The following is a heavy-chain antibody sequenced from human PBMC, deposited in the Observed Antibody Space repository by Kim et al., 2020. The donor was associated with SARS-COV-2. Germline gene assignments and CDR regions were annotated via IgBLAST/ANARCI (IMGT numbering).Heavy chain of an antibody. CDR3: ARDLFGQLVQAY. J-gene: IGHJ4*02. CDR1: GYTFTSYY. Sequence: ASVKVSCKASGYTFTSYYMHWVRQAPGQGLEWMGIINPIGGSISYAQKFQGRGTMTRDTSTTTVYMELSSLRSEDTAIYYCARDLFGQLVQAYWGQGTLVTVSS. V-gene: IGHV1-46*01. D-gene: IGHD6-6*01. CDR2: INPIGGSI.